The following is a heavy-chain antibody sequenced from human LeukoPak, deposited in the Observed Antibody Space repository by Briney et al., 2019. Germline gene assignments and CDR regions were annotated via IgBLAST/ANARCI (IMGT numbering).Heavy chain of an antibody. V-gene: IGHV4-34*01. D-gene: IGHD3-10*01. Sequence: SETLSLTCAVYGGSFSGYYWSWIRQPPGKGLEWIGEINHSGSTNYNPSLKSRVTISVDTSKNQFSLKLSSVTAADTAAYYCAREGVPPMVRGVLRYWGQGTLVTVSS. J-gene: IGHJ4*02. CDR3: AREGVPPMVRGVLRY. CDR2: INHSGST. CDR1: GGSFSGYY.